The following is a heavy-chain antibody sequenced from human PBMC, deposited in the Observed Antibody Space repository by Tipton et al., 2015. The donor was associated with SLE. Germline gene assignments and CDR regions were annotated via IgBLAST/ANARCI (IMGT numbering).Heavy chain of an antibody. J-gene: IGHJ5*02. Sequence: TLSLTCTVSGDSIISGAYYWSWVRQHPGRGLEWLAYIFYSGSTYYNPSLKSRLNISVDRSNNQFSLKLSSVTAADTAIYYCARRSANWGSFWFDPWGQGTLVTVSS. CDR3: ARRSANWGSFWFDP. D-gene: IGHD7-27*01. V-gene: IGHV4-31*03. CDR1: GDSIISGAYY. CDR2: IFYSGST.